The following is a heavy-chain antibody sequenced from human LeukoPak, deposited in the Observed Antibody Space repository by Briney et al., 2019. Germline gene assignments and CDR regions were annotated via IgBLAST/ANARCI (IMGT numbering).Heavy chain of an antibody. Sequence: GGSLRLSCAASGFTFTTYAMSWVRQAPGKGLEWVSVICIGGSTYYADSVKGRFTISRDNSKNTLYLQMNSLRAEDTAVYYCAKLGGHSYAYQFDYWGQGTLVTVSS. CDR2: ICIGGST. J-gene: IGHJ4*02. D-gene: IGHD5-18*01. CDR3: AKLGGHSYAYQFDY. CDR1: GFTFTTYA. V-gene: IGHV3-23*01.